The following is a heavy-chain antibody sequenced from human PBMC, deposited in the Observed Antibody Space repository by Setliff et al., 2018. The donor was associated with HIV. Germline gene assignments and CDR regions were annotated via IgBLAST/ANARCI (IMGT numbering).Heavy chain of an antibody. V-gene: IGHV4-31*03. CDR2: IYYIGNT. Sequence: LSLPFPFSFFSLRGGGYYWSWIRQHPGKGLDWIGNIYYIGNTDYNPSLKSRGTISIDTSKNQFSLKLSSVTAADTAIYYCARVPRITTLRNAFDIWGQGTMVTVSS. D-gene: IGHD3-3*01. CDR1: FFSLRGGGYY. J-gene: IGHJ3*02. CDR3: ARVPRITTLRNAFDI.